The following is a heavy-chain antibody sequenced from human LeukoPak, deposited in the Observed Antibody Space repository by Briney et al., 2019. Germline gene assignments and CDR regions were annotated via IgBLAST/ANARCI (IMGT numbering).Heavy chain of an antibody. V-gene: IGHV3-21*01. CDR1: GFTFSSYS. CDR2: ISSSSYI. D-gene: IGHD5-24*01. J-gene: IGHJ4*02. Sequence: PGGPLRLSCAASGFTFSSYSMNWVRQAPGKGLEWVSSISSSSYIYYADSVKGRFTISRDNAKNSLYLQMNSLRAEDTAVYYCARGRDGYNDYFDYWGQGTLVTVSS. CDR3: ARGRDGYNDYFDY.